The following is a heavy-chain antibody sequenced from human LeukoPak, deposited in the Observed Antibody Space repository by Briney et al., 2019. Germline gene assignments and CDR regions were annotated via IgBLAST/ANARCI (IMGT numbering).Heavy chain of an antibody. CDR1: GGSISSYY. CDR2: IYYSGST. V-gene: IGHV4-59*12. CDR3: ARDSSGYSSLDY. J-gene: IGHJ4*02. Sequence: PSETLSLTCTVSGGSISSYYWSWIRQPPGKGLEWIGYIYYSGSTSYNPSLKSRVTISVDTSKNQFSLNLSPVTAADTAVYYCARDSSGYSSLDYWGQGTLVTVSS. D-gene: IGHD3-22*01.